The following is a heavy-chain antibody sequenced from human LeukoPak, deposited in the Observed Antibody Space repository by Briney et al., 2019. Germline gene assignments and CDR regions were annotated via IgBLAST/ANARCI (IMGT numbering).Heavy chain of an antibody. Sequence: GGSLRLSCAASGFTFSDYYMSWIRQAPGKGLEWVSYISSSGSTIYYADSVKGRFTISRDNAKNSLYLQMNSLRVEDTAVYYCASRIVGTPDYFDYWGQGTLVTVSS. CDR1: GFTFSDYY. V-gene: IGHV3-11*04. CDR2: ISSSGSTI. J-gene: IGHJ4*02. D-gene: IGHD1-26*01. CDR3: ASRIVGTPDYFDY.